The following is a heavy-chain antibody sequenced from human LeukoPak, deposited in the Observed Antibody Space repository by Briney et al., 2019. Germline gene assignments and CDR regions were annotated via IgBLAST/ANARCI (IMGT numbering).Heavy chain of an antibody. CDR3: ARIPPRDGYNYPYYYYYMDV. CDR2: IIPIFGTA. V-gene: IGHV1-69*13. J-gene: IGHJ6*03. Sequence: SVKVSCKASGGTFSSYAISWVRQAPGQGLEWMGGIIPIFGTANYAQKFQGRVTITADESTSTAYMELSSLRSEDTAVYYCARIPPRDGYNYPYYYYYMDVWGKGTTVTVSS. CDR1: GGTFSSYA. D-gene: IGHD5-24*01.